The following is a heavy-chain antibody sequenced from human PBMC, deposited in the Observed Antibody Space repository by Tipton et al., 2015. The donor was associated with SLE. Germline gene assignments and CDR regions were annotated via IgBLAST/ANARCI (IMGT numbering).Heavy chain of an antibody. D-gene: IGHD2-15*01. CDR1: GGSFSGYY. Sequence: TLSLTCVVYGGSFSGYYCSWIRQTPGKGLEWIGFIHSSAITNYNPSLKSRVTISIDTSNNQFSLRLSSVTTADTAVYYCARDRFCGGGSCFDWYLDLWGRGTLVIVSS. CDR3: ARDRFCGGGSCFDWYLDL. J-gene: IGHJ2*01. CDR2: IHSSAIT. V-gene: IGHV4-59*01.